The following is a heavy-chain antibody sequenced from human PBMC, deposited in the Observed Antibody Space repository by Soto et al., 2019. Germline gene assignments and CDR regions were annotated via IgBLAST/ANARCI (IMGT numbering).Heavy chain of an antibody. CDR3: AKDKRWVRGVFTYYYYMDV. Sequence: GGSLRLSCAASGFTFSSYGMHWVRQAPGKGLEWVAVISYDGSNKYYADSVKGRFTISRDNSKNTLYLQMNSLRAEDTAVYYCAKDKRWVRGVFTYYYYMDVSGKGTTVTVSS. V-gene: IGHV3-30*18. CDR2: ISYDGSNK. D-gene: IGHD3-10*01. CDR1: GFTFSSYG. J-gene: IGHJ6*03.